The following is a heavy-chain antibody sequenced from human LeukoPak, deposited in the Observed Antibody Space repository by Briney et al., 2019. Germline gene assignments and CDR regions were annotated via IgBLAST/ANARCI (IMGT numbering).Heavy chain of an antibody. J-gene: IGHJ4*02. D-gene: IGHD5-18*01. CDR3: ASGYSYGRFDY. V-gene: IGHV4-4*02. CDR2: IYHSGST. Sequence: SGTLSLTCAVSGGSISSSNWWSWVRQPPGKGLEWIGEIYHSGSTNYNPSLKSRVTISVEKSKNQFSLKLSSVTAADTAVYYCASGYSYGRFDYWGQGTLVTVSS. CDR1: GGSISSSNW.